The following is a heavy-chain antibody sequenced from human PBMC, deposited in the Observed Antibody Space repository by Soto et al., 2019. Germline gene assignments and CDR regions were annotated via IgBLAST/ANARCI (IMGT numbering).Heavy chain of an antibody. V-gene: IGHV4-4*07. CDR2: IYTSGST. Sequence: QVQLQESGPGLVKPSETLSLTCTVSGGSISSYYWSWIRQPAGKGLEWIGRIYTSGSTNYNPSLKSRVTMSVDTSKNQFFLKLSSVTAADTAVYYCAREISSQQLGHYYYYGMDVWGQGTTVTVSS. CDR3: AREISSQQLGHYYYYGMDV. J-gene: IGHJ6*02. D-gene: IGHD6-13*01. CDR1: GGSISSYY.